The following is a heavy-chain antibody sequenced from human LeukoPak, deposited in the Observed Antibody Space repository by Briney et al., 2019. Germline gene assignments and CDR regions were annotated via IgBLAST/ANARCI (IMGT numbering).Heavy chain of an antibody. CDR2: IMSSTITI. Sequence: GGSLRLSCAASGFTFSSYNMNWVRQAPGKGLELVSFIMSSTITIYYADSVKGRFTISRDNADNSLYLQMNSLGADDTAVYYCTRGNWGAGDYFDYWGQGTLVTVSS. V-gene: IGHV3-48*04. CDR3: TRGNWGAGDYFDY. J-gene: IGHJ4*02. CDR1: GFTFSSYN. D-gene: IGHD7-27*01.